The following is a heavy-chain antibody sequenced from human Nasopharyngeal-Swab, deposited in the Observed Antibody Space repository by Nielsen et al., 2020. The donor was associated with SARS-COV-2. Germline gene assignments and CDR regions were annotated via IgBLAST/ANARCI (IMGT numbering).Heavy chain of an antibody. CDR2: IIPTLSIT. CDR3: AVGKVRGVISWFDP. D-gene: IGHD3-10*01. V-gene: IGHV1-69*10. J-gene: IGHJ5*02. Sequence: WVRQAPGQGLEWMGGIIPTLSITNYAQKFQGRVTMTEDTSTDTAYMELSSLRSEDTAVYYCAVGKVRGVISWFDPWGQGTLVTVSS.